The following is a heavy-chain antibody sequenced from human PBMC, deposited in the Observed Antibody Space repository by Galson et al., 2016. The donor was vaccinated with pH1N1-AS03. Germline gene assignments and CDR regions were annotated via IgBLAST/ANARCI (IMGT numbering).Heavy chain of an antibody. V-gene: IGHV4-59*01. D-gene: IGHD6-19*01. J-gene: IGHJ4*02. CDR1: GDFIINYY. CDR2: VYYRGST. CDR3: ARTVVAGWGYYFDY. Sequence: ETLSLTCTASGDFIINYYWSWIRQSPGKALEWIGYVYYRGSTNYNPSLKSRVTISVDTSKNQFSLNLGSVTAADTAVYYCARTVVAGWGYYFDYWGQGTLVTVSS.